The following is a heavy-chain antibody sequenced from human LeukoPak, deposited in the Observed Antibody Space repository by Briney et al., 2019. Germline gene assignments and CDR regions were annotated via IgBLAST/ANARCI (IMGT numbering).Heavy chain of an antibody. CDR3: AKDGGLWVSAHWGDS. J-gene: IGHJ4*02. CDR2: ITTSDGNT. V-gene: IGHV3-23*01. Sequence: GGSLRLSCAASGLTFSSHWMHWVRQAPGKGLEWVSTITTSDGNTYYADSVKGRFTVSRDSSKNTLFLQMNSLRAEDTAVYYCAKDGGLWVSAHWGDSWGRGTLVTVSS. D-gene: IGHD7-27*01. CDR1: GLTFSSHW.